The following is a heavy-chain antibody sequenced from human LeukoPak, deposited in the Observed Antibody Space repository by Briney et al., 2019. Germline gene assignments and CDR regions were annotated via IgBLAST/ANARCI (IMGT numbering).Heavy chain of an antibody. CDR3: ATGGWIQLYFDY. CDR2: FDPEDGET. Sequence: SVKVSCKVSGYTLTELSMHWVRQAPGKGLEWMGGFDPEDGETIYAQKFQGRVTMTEDTSTDTAYMELSSLRSEDTAVYYCATGGWIQLYFDYWGQGTLVTVSS. V-gene: IGHV1-24*01. D-gene: IGHD5-18*01. J-gene: IGHJ4*02. CDR1: GYTLTELS.